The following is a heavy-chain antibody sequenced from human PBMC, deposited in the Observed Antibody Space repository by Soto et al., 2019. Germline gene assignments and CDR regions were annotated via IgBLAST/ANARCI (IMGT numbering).Heavy chain of an antibody. Sequence: QVQLQESGPGLVKPSETLSLICTVSGGSVSGHFWSWMRQPPGKRLEWIGNIYDGVTTNYNPSLKSRVTLSLDTSKRQFSLKWSSVTAADTAVYYCAINADVWGQGTTVTVSS. CDR3: AINADV. CDR2: IYDGVTT. V-gene: IGHV4-59*08. J-gene: IGHJ6*02. CDR1: GGSVSGHF.